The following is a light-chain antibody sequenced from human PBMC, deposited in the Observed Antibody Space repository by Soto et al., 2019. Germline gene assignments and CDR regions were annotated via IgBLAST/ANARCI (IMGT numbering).Light chain of an antibody. CDR3: SSYTTSTTVI. V-gene: IGLV2-14*01. Sequence: QSALTQPASVSGSPGQSITISCAGTSSDIGNFNYVSWYQQHPGNAPKLMIYEVTNRPSGVSNRFSGSKSGNTASLTISGLQAEDEADYYCSSYTTSTTVIFGGGTKLTVL. CDR1: SSDIGNFNY. J-gene: IGLJ2*01. CDR2: EVT.